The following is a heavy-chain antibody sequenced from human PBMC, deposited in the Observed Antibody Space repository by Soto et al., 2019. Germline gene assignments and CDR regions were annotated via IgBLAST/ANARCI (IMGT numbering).Heavy chain of an antibody. CDR3: AGRGYNNFNY. J-gene: IGHJ4*02. CDR2: IRSKAKNYAT. Sequence: GGSLRLSCAASGFTFSGSAMHWVRQASGKGLEWVGRIRSKAKNYATEYAVSVKGRFTISRDDSINTAYLQMNSLKTEDTAVYYCAGRGYNNFNYWGQGTPVTVSS. CDR1: GFTFSGSA. V-gene: IGHV3-73*01. D-gene: IGHD2-15*01.